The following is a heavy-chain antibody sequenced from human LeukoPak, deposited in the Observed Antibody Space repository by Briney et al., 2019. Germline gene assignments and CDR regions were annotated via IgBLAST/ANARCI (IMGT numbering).Heavy chain of an antibody. CDR3: ARDLRSSSGWRRGDY. V-gene: IGHV1-18*01. D-gene: IGHD6-19*01. J-gene: IGHJ4*02. CDR1: GYTFTSFG. CDR2: ISAYNGNT. Sequence: ASVKVSCKASGYTFTSFGISWVRQAPGQGLEWMGWISAYNGNTNYAQKLQGRVTMTTDTSTSTAYMELRSLRSDDTAVYYCARDLRSSSGWRRGDYWGQGTLVTVSS.